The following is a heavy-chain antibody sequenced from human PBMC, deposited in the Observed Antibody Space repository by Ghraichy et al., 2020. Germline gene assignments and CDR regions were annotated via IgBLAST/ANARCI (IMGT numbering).Heavy chain of an antibody. CDR2: LSYDGIYT. CDR1: GFTFSSYA. V-gene: IGHV3-30*04. J-gene: IGHJ2*01. CDR3: TRDAYCGGDCYFHWYFDL. D-gene: IGHD2-21*02. Sequence: GGSLRLSCAASGFTFSSYAMHWVRQAPGKGLEWVAVLSYDGIYTYFADSVKGRFTISRDNSKNTLYLQMNSLRPDDTAVYYCTRDAYCGGDCYFHWYFDLWGRGTLVTVSS.